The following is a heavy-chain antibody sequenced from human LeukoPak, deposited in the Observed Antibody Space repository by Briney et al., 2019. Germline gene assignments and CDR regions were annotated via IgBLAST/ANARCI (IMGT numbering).Heavy chain of an antibody. CDR2: INPNSGGT. Sequence: GASVKVSCKASGYTLTGYYMHWVRQAPGQGLEWMGWINPNSGGTNYAQKFQGRVTMTRDTSISTAYMELSRLRSDDTAVYYCARDRFTMVRGVIRYYFDYRGQGTLVTVSS. CDR3: ARDRFTMVRGVIRYYFDY. D-gene: IGHD3-10*01. V-gene: IGHV1-2*02. CDR1: GYTLTGYY. J-gene: IGHJ4*02.